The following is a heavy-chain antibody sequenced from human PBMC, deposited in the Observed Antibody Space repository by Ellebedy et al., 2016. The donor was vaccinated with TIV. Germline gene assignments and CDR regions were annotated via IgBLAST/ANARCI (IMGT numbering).Heavy chain of an antibody. CDR3: VRDVLWAGDGMDV. Sequence: GESLKISCAASGFTFNRYWMHWVRQAPGKGLVWVSRVNSDGSSPSYADSVKGRFTISRDNAKNTVSLQMNSLRAEDTAVYYCVRDVLWAGDGMDVWGQGTTVTVSS. J-gene: IGHJ6*02. CDR1: GFTFNRYW. CDR2: VNSDGSSP. D-gene: IGHD3-10*01. V-gene: IGHV3-74*01.